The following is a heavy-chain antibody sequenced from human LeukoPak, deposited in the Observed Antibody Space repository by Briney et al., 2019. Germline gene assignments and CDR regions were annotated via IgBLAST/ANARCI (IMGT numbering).Heavy chain of an antibody. V-gene: IGHV4-59*01. CDR2: IYDSGST. CDR3: AKGGSTNFYYGDV. D-gene: IGHD2/OR15-2a*01. CDR1: GGSMTNLY. J-gene: IGHJ6*02. Sequence: SETLSLTCSVSGGSMTNLYGTWIRQPPGKGLEWIGDIYDSGSTRYNTSLESRVTISVDTSKNQFSLKLSSVTAADTAVYYCAKGGSTNFYYGDVWGQGTAVTVSS.